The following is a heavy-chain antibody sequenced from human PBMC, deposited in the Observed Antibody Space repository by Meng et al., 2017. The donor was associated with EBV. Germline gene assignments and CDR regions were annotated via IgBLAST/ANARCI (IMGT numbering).Heavy chain of an antibody. CDR1: GDNFNNFG. CDR2: INPAFGIA. D-gene: IGHD5-12*01. J-gene: IGHJ4*02. Sequence: QGRLVKVGAEVNTPGSSVKVSVNAFGDNFNNFGISWVRQAPGQVLEWMGDINPAFGIANYAESFQGTVTISADTSTRTANMDLSSLRSVDTAVYYCVRDLWLRIGECVWGQGTLVTVSS. V-gene: IGHV1-69*17. CDR3: VRDLWLRIGECV.